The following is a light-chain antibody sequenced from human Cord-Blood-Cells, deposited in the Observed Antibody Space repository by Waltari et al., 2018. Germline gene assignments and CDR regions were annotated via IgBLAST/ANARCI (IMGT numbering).Light chain of an antibody. CDR3: SSYSGSNNLV. CDR1: SSDDGGYNY. Sequence: QSALTQPPSASGSPGQSVTISCTGTSSDDGGYNYVSWYQQHPGKPPKLLIYEVSNRPSAVPDHFSCSKSGNTASLPVSGLQAENEADYYCSSYSGSNNLVFGGGTKLTVL. CDR2: EVS. V-gene: IGLV2-8*01. J-gene: IGLJ2*01.